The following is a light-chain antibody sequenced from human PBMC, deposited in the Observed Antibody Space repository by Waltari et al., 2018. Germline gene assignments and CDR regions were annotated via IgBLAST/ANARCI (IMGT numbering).Light chain of an antibody. J-gene: IGLJ1*01. V-gene: IGLV3-19*01. Sequence: SSELTQDPAVSVALGQTVRITCQGDSLTTYYASWFQQKPGQAPVLVMYGENDRPSGIPDRFSGSNSGSTASLTITGDQAEGEADYHCISRDNRDHGGYVFGAGTKVTAL. CDR2: GEN. CDR1: SLTTYY. CDR3: ISRDNRDHGGYV.